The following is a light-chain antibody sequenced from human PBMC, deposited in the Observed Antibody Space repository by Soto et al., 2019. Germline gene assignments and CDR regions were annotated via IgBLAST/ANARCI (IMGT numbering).Light chain of an antibody. CDR3: QQYGSSPIT. CDR2: AAS. J-gene: IGKJ5*01. Sequence: DIQMTQSPSSLSASVGAGVPITCRASQSISTYLNWYQQKPGKAPKLLIYAASSRATGVPDRFSGSGSGTDFTLSISRQEPEDFAVYYCQQYGSSPITFGQGTRLEIK. CDR1: QSISTY. V-gene: IGKV1-39*01.